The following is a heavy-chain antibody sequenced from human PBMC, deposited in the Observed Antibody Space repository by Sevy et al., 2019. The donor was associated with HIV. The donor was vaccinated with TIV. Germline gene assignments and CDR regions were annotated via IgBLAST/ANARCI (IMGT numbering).Heavy chain of an antibody. CDR2: IYYSGST. J-gene: IGHJ4*02. D-gene: IGHD6-6*01. CDR3: ARESIGAVGDFDY. CDR1: GGSISNYF. V-gene: IGHV4-59*12. Sequence: SETLSLTCTVSGGSISNYFWSWIRQPPGKGLEWIGYIYYSGSTNYNPSLKSRVTISVDTSKNQYSLKLSSVTAADTDVYYCARESIGAVGDFDYWGQGTLVTVSS.